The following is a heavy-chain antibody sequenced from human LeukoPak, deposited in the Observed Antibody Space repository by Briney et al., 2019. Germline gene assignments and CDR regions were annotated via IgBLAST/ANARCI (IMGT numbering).Heavy chain of an antibody. J-gene: IGHJ4*02. CDR3: ARDSRVADDY. Sequence: ASVKVSCKASGYTFTDYYMHWVRQAPGQGLEWMGRINPNSGDTSFAQKFRGRVTMTRDTSVNTAYMELGRLTSDDTAIYYCARDSRVADDYWGQETLVTVSS. CDR1: GYTFTDYY. V-gene: IGHV1-2*06. D-gene: IGHD2-15*01. CDR2: INPNSGDT.